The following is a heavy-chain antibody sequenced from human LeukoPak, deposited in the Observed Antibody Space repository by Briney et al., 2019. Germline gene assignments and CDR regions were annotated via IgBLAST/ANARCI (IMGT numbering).Heavy chain of an antibody. J-gene: IGHJ4*02. CDR1: GFTFSSYG. Sequence: PGGSLRLSCAASGFTFSSYGMHWVRQAPGKGLEWVAVISYDGSNKYYADSVKGQFTISRDNSKNTLYLQMNSLRAEDTAVYYCAKDHPTIFGVVTPSYYFDYWGQGTLVTVSS. CDR3: AKDHPTIFGVVTPSYYFDY. D-gene: IGHD3-3*01. V-gene: IGHV3-30*18. CDR2: ISYDGSNK.